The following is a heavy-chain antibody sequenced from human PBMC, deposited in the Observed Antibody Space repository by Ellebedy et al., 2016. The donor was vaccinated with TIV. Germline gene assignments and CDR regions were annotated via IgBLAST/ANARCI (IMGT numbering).Heavy chain of an antibody. Sequence: AASVKVSCKASGYTFTKYYMHWVRQAPGQGLEWMGVIDPSYGTTSYAQKFQGRVTMTSDTSTSTVYMELSSLRSDDTAVYYCAREDLLSSSSSEHYGVDVWGQGTTVSVSS. J-gene: IGHJ6*02. D-gene: IGHD6-6*01. CDR3: AREDLLSSSSSEHYGVDV. CDR2: IDPSYGTT. CDR1: GYTFTKYY. V-gene: IGHV1-46*01.